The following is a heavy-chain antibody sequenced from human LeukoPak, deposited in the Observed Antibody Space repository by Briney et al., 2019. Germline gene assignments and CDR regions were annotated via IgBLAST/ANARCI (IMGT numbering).Heavy chain of an antibody. V-gene: IGHV3-53*01. CDR3: ARYTFRAVDI. J-gene: IGHJ3*02. Sequence: GGSLRLSCATSGLSLSVNYMTWVRQSPGKGLEWLSNIYRDGNTYYADSVNGRFSISRDDYKNTLYLEMNSLRAEDTALYYCARYTFRAVDIWGQGSMVTVSS. CDR2: IYRDGNT. D-gene: IGHD2-2*02. CDR1: GLSLSVNY.